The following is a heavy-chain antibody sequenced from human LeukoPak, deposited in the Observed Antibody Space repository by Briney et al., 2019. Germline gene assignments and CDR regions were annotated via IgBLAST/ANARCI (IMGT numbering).Heavy chain of an antibody. Sequence: SETLSLTCTVSGGSISSYYWSWIRQPPGKGLGWIGYIYYSGSTNYNPSLKSRVTISVDTSKNQFSLKLSSVTAADTAVYYCARVYGSGSYEYNWFDPWGQGTLVTVSS. V-gene: IGHV4-59*01. D-gene: IGHD3-10*01. J-gene: IGHJ5*02. CDR1: GGSISSYY. CDR2: IYYSGST. CDR3: ARVYGSGSYEYNWFDP.